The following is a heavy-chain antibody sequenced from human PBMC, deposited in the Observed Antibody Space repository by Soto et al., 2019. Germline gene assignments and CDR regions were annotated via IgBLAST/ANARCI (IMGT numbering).Heavy chain of an antibody. CDR1: GFAFSTYA. J-gene: IGHJ6*02. D-gene: IGHD6-13*01. V-gene: IGHV3-23*01. CDR3: AKVTKRAAAGRYEYYKYGMDV. Sequence: EVQLLESGGALEHPGGSLRLSCAASGFAFSTYAMTWVRQAPGKGLEWVSVISGSGGSSYCAASVKGRFTISRDNSKNTLYLQMNGLRAEDTALYYCAKVTKRAAAGRYEYYKYGMDVWGQGTTVTVSS. CDR2: ISGSGGSS.